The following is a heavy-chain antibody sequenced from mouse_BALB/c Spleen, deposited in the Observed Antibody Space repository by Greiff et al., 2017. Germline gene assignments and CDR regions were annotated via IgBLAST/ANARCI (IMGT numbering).Heavy chain of an antibody. CDR2: INPYNDGT. V-gene: IGHV1-14*01. D-gene: IGHD2-2*01. J-gene: IGHJ4*01. Sequence: VQLQQSGPELVKPGASVKMSCKASGYTFTSYVMHWVKQKPGQGLEWIGYINPYNDGTKYNEKFKGKATLTSDKSSSTAYMELSSLTSEDSAVYYCARGADGYGWYYAIDYWGQGTSVTVSS. CDR1: GYTFTSYV. CDR3: ARGADGYGWYYAIDY.